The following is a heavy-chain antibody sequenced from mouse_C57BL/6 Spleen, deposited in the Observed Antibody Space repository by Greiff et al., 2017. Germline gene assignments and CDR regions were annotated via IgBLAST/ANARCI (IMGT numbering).Heavy chain of an antibody. Sequence: VQVVESGPELVKPGASVKISCKASGYAFSSYWMNWVKQRPGKGLEWIGRIYPGDGATHYNGKFKGKATLTTDKSSSPAYMQLSSLTSEDSAVNFCASYGNYPYYAMDYWGQGTSVTVSS. CDR2: IYPGDGAT. V-gene: IGHV1-82*01. J-gene: IGHJ4*01. CDR1: GYAFSSYW. D-gene: IGHD2-1*01. CDR3: ASYGNYPYYAMDY.